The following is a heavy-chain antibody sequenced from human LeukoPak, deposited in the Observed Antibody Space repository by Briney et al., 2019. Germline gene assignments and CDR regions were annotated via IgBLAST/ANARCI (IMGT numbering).Heavy chain of an antibody. CDR1: GFAFSSIGGG. J-gene: IGHJ4*02. D-gene: IGHD5-18*01. V-gene: IGHV2-5*02. CDR3: AHNFGYSYGLY. Sequence: AGPTLVKPTQTLTLFSTIPGFAFSSIGGGGGSIPQPLGVALEWLALIYWDDDKRYSPSLKSRLTITKDTSKNQVVLTLTNMDPVDTATYYCAHNFGYSYGLYWGQGTLVTVSS. CDR2: IYWDDDK.